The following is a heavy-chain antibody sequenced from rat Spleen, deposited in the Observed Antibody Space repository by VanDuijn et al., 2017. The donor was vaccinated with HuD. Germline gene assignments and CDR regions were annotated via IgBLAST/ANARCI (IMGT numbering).Heavy chain of an antibody. CDR2: ISYSGST. J-gene: IGHJ2*01. V-gene: IGHV3-1*01. D-gene: IGHD1-4*01. CDR1: VYSITSNY. Sequence: EVQLQESGPGLVKPSQSPSLTCSVTVYSITSNYWGWIRKFPGNKMEWMGYISYSGSTSYNPSLNSRISMTSDTSKNQFFLQLNPVTTEDTATYYCASQQPGYNVFDYWGQGVMVTVAS. CDR3: ASQQPGYNVFDY.